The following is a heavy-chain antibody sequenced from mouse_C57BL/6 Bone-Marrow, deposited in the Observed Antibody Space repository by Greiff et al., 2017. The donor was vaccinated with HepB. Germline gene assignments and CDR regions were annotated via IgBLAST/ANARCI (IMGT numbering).Heavy chain of an antibody. Sequence: VQLKQSGPELVKPGASVKMSCKASGYTFTDYYMHWVKQKPGKGLEWFGEIYPGSGNTYYNEKFKGKATLTADTSSSTAYMQLSSLTSEDSAVYFCARDYYGSKDWYFDVWGTGTTVTVSS. D-gene: IGHD1-1*01. V-gene: IGHV1-83*01. CDR2: YPGSGNTY. CDR3: RDYYGSKDWYFDV. CDR1: YTFTDYYM. J-gene: IGHJ1*03.